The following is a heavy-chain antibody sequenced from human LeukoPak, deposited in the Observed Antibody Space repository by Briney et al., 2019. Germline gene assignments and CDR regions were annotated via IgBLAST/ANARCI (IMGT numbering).Heavy chain of an antibody. J-gene: IGHJ4*02. Sequence: GGSLRLSCAASGFTFSSYAMHWVRQAPGKGLEYVSAISSNGGSTYYANSVKGRFTISRDNSKNTLYLQMGSLRAEDMAVYYCARDPAPHAIAVAGPTLDYWGQGTLVTVSS. CDR3: ARDPAPHAIAVAGPTLDY. D-gene: IGHD6-19*01. CDR2: ISSNGGST. CDR1: GFTFSSYA. V-gene: IGHV3-64*01.